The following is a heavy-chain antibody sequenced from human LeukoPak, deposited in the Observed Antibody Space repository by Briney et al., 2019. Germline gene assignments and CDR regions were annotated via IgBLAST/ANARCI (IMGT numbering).Heavy chain of an antibody. V-gene: IGHV3-23*01. CDR3: AKAGIGVVGYFDY. CDR1: GFTFSSYA. Sequence: GGSLSLSCAASGFTFSSYAMSWVRQAPGKGLEWVSAISGSGGYTYYADSVKGRFTISRDNSKNTLYLQMNSLRDEDTALYYCAKAGIGVVGYFDYWGQGTLVTVSS. D-gene: IGHD6-19*01. CDR2: ISGSGGYT. J-gene: IGHJ4*02.